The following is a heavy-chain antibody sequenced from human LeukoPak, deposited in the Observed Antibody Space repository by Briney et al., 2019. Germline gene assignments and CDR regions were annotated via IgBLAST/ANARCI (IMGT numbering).Heavy chain of an antibody. CDR3: ARDARWVTGYFDY. J-gene: IGHJ4*02. CDR1: GFTFSSYG. D-gene: IGHD2-21*02. CDR2: IWYDGSNK. Sequence: GGSLRLSCAASGFTFSSYGMHWVRQAPGKGLEWVAVIWYDGSNKYYADSVKGRFTISRDNSKNTLYLQMNSLRAEDTAVYYCARDARWVTGYFDYWGQGTLVTVSS. V-gene: IGHV3-33*01.